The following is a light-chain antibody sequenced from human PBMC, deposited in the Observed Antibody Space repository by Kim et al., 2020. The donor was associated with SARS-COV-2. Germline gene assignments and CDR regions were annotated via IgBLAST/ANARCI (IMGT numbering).Light chain of an antibody. J-gene: IGLJ2*01. V-gene: IGLV3-1*01. CDR2: QDT. CDR1: RLGDKY. Sequence: SYELTQPPSVSVSPGQTASITCSGDRLGDKYACWYQQKPGQSPVVVIYQDTKRPSGIPERFSGSNSGNTATLTISGTQAMDEADYYCQVWDSTTTDFGGG. CDR3: QVWDSTTTD.